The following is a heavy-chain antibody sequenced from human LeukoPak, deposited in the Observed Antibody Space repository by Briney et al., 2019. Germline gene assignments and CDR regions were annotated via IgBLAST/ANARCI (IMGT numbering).Heavy chain of an antibody. J-gene: IGHJ6*02. Sequence: ASVKVSCQASGYTFTSYDINWVRQATGQGLEWMGWMNPNSGNTGYAQKFQGRVTMTRNTSISTAYMELSSLRSEDTAVYYCARDSARLWFGELLYYYGMDVWGQGTTVTVSS. CDR1: GYTFTSYD. V-gene: IGHV1-8*01. CDR3: ARDSARLWFGELLYYYGMDV. D-gene: IGHD3-10*01. CDR2: MNPNSGNT.